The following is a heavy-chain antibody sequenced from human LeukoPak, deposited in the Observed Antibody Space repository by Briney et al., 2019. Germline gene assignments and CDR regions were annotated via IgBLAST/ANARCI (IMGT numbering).Heavy chain of an antibody. D-gene: IGHD2-2*01. CDR2: INAGNGNT. J-gene: IGHJ5*02. CDR1: GYTFTSYA. CDR3: ARESGLVVPAATPSLNWFDP. V-gene: IGHV1-3*01. Sequence: ASVKVSCKASGYTFTSYAMHWVRQAPGQRLEWMGWINAGNGNTKYSQKFQGRVTITADESTSTAYMELSSLRSEDTAVYYCARESGLVVPAATPSLNWFDPWGQGTLVTVSS.